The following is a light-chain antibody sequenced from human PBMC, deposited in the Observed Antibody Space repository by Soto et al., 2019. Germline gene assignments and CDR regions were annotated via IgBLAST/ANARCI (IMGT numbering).Light chain of an antibody. V-gene: IGLV1-44*01. J-gene: IGLJ1*01. CDR2: SDD. CDR1: SSNIGSNS. Sequence: QSVLTQPPSASGTPGQTVTISCSGSSSNIGSNSVNWYQQLPGAAPSLLIYSDDQRPSGVPDRFSGSKSGTSASLAISGLQSEGEADYFCAVWDETLIEVFGTGTKVTVL. CDR3: AVWDETLIEV.